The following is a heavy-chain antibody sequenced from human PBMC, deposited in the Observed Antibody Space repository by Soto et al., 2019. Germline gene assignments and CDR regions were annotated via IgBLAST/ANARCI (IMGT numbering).Heavy chain of an antibody. CDR1: GGSFSGYY. CDR2: INHSGST. CDR3: ARAVAGWKIYYYYYMDV. Sequence: SETLSLTCAVYGGSFSGYYLSWIRQPPGKGLEWIGEINHSGSTNYNPSLKSRVTISVDTSKNQFSLKLSSVTAADTAVYYCARAVAGWKIYYYYYMDVWGKGTTVTVSS. J-gene: IGHJ6*03. D-gene: IGHD2-15*01. V-gene: IGHV4-34*01.